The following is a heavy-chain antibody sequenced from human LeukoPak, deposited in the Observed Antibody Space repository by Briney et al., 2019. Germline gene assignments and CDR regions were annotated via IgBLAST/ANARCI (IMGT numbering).Heavy chain of an antibody. J-gene: IGHJ6*02. CDR2: ISSSSSYI. CDR1: GFTFSSYS. V-gene: IGHV3-21*01. CDR3: ARAYSSSLSMDV. D-gene: IGHD6-6*01. Sequence: GGSLRLSCAASGFTFSSYSMNWVRQALGKGLEWVSSISSSSSYIYYADSVKGRFTISRDNAKNSLYLQMNSLRAEDTAVYYCARAYSSSLSMDVWGQGTTVTVSS.